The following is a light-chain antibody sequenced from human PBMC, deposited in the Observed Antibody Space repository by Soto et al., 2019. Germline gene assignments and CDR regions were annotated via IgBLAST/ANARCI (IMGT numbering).Light chain of an antibody. CDR1: SSDVGGYKY. Sequence: QSVLTQPASVSGSPEQSITISCTGTSSDVGGYKYVSWYQQLPGRAPKLIISEVSNRPSGVSDRFTGSKSSNTASLTISGLQTEDEGDYYCSSYTSSSTSVVFGGGTKLTVL. CDR3: SSYTSSSTSVV. CDR2: EVS. J-gene: IGLJ2*01. V-gene: IGLV2-14*01.